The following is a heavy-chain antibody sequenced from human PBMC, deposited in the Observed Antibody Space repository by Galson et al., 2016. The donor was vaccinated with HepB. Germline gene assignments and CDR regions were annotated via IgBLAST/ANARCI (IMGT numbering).Heavy chain of an antibody. CDR1: GFTFNSYW. CDR3: AKEATYGMAYSFDY. Sequence: SLRLSCAGSGFTFNSYWISWVRQAPGKGLEWVANIKYDDSEIYSVDSVKGRFTISRDNARNSLYLQMHNLRAEDTAVYYCAKEATYGMAYSFDYWGQGSLVTVSS. CDR2: IKYDDSEI. D-gene: IGHD2-21*01. J-gene: IGHJ4*02. V-gene: IGHV3-7*01.